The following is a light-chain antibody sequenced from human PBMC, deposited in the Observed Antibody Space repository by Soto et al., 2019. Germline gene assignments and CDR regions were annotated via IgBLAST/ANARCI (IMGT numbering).Light chain of an antibody. CDR2: EGS. J-gene: IGLJ2*01. CDR1: SSNVGGYTY. CDR3: SSYTTRNTVL. Sequence: QSALTQPASVSGSPGQSITISCTGTSSNVGGYTYVSWYQQHPGRAPKLMIYEGSNRPSGVSNRFSGSKSGNTASLTISGLQAEDEADYYCSSYTTRNTVLFGGGTQLTVL. V-gene: IGLV2-14*01.